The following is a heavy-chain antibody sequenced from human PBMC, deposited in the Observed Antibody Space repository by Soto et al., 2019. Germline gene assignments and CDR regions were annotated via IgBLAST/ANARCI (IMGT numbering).Heavy chain of an antibody. CDR3: ARFAKEENPKLESWYAFDF. D-gene: IGHD6-13*01. J-gene: IGHJ4*02. V-gene: IGHV4-31*03. CDR2: IYYRGGT. CDR1: GGSIRGGVYF. Sequence: TLSLTCTVSGGSIRGGVYFWSCVRQQRGKGLEWIGHIYYRGGTSYNPSLESRVAMSVDTSRNEFTLKVNSVTAADTAIYYCARFAKEENPKLESWYAFDFWGRGTLVTVSS.